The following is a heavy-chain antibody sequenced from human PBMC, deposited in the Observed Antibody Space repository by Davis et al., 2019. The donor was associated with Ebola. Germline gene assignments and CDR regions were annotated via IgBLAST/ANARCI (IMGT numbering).Heavy chain of an antibody. V-gene: IGHV1-2*06. D-gene: IGHD2-15*01. J-gene: IGHJ5*02. Sequence: ASVTVSCKASGYTFTGYYMHWVRQAPGQGLEWMGRINPNSGGTNYAQKFQGRVTMTRDTSISTAYMELSRLRSDDTAVYYCARDRLVVAAPRGWFDPWGQGTLVTVSS. CDR1: GYTFTGYY. CDR3: ARDRLVVAAPRGWFDP. CDR2: INPNSGGT.